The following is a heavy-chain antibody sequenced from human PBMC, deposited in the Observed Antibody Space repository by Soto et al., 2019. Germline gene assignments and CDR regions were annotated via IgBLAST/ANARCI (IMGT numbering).Heavy chain of an antibody. V-gene: IGHV4-34*01. CDR3: ARDDPRITMIVVGPGGMDV. CDR2: INHSGST. CDR1: GGSFSGYY. J-gene: IGHJ6*02. Sequence: SETLSLTCAVYGGSFSGYYWSWIRQPPGKGLEWIGEINHSGSTNYKPSLKSRVTISVDTSKNQFSLRAEDTAVYYCARDDPRITMIVVGPGGMDVWGQGTTVTVSS. D-gene: IGHD3-22*01.